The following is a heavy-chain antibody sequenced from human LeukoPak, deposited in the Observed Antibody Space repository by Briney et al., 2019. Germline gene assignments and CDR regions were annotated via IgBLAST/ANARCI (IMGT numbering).Heavy chain of an antibody. CDR3: ARVAGTTDDY. CDR1: GYTFTAYY. D-gene: IGHD1-1*01. CDR2: INPSSGGT. V-gene: IGHV1-2*06. Sequence: ASVKVSCKASGYTFTAYYMHWVRQAPGQGLEWMGRINPSSGGTNYAQKFQGRVTMTRGTSISTAYMELSRLRSDDTAVYHCARVAGTTDDYWGQGTLVTVSS. J-gene: IGHJ4*02.